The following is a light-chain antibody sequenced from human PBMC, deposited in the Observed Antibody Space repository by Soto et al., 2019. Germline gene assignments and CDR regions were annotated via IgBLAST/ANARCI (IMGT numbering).Light chain of an antibody. J-gene: IGLJ2*01. CDR1: SSNIGAGSD. Sequence: QSVLTQPPSVSGAPGQRVTISCTGSSSNIGAGSDVHWYQQLPGTAPKLLIYGNSNRPSGVPDRFSGSKSGTSASLAITGLQAEDEADYYCQSYDSSLSALVGGGTKLTVL. CDR2: GNS. CDR3: QSYDSSLSAL. V-gene: IGLV1-40*01.